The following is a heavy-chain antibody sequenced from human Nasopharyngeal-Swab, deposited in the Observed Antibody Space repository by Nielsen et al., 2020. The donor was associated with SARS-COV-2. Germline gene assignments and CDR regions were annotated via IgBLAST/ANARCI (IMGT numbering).Heavy chain of an antibody. CDR3: ARDARAARTEIYYYYYMDV. CDR2: ISSSSSYI. J-gene: IGHJ6*03. CDR1: GFTFSSYS. D-gene: IGHD6-6*01. Sequence: ESLKISCAASGFTFSSYSMNWVRQAPGKGLEWVSSISSSSSYIYYADSVKGRFTISRDNAKNSLYLQMNSLRAEDTAVYYCARDARAARTEIYYYYYMDVWGKGTTVTVSS. V-gene: IGHV3-21*01.